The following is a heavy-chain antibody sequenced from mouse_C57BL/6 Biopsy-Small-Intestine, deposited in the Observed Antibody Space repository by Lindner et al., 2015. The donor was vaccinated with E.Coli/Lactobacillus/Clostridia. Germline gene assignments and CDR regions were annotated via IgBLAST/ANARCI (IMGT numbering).Heavy chain of an antibody. Sequence: VKVSCKASGYTLTAYYMHWVRQAPGQGLEWMGWINPNNGDTNYEQKFQGRVTMTRDTSISTVYMELNRLRSDDTAVYYCARAYVASAGFDFWGQGALVNVS. CDR2: INPNNGDT. J-gene: IGHJ3*01. CDR1: GYTLTAYY. V-gene: IGHV1-34*02. D-gene: IGHD2-13*01. CDR3: ARAYVASAGFDF.